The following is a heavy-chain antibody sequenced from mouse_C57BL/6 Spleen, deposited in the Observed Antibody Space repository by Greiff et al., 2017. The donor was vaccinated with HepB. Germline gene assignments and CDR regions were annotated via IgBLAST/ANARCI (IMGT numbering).Heavy chain of an antibody. CDR1: GFTFSDYG. CDR3: ARNSITTVVATRDYYAMDY. J-gene: IGHJ4*01. D-gene: IGHD1-1*01. CDR2: ISSGSSTI. V-gene: IGHV5-17*01. Sequence: EVQVVESGGGLVKPGGSLKLSCAASGFTFSDYGMHWVRQAPEKGLEWVAYISSGSSTIYYADTVKGRFTISRDNAKNTLFLQMTSLRSEDTAMYYCARNSITTVVATRDYYAMDYWGQGTSVTVSS.